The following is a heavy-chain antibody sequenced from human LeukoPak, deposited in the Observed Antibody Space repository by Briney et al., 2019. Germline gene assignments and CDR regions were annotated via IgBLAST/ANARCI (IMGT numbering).Heavy chain of an antibody. CDR1: GGSISSSSYY. D-gene: IGHD2-15*01. CDR3: ARGIGYCSGGSCYSTEYNWFDP. Sequence: ASETLSLTCTVSGGSISSSSYYWGWIRQPPGKGLEWIGSIYYSGSTYYNPSLKSRVTISVDTSKNQFSLKLSSVTAADTAVYYCARGIGYCSGGSCYSTEYNWFDPWGQGTLVTVSS. CDR2: IYYSGST. V-gene: IGHV4-39*07. J-gene: IGHJ5*02.